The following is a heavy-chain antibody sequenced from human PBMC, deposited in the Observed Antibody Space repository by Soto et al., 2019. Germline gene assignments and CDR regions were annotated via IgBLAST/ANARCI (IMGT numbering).Heavy chain of an antibody. CDR2: ISSSSSYI. V-gene: IGHV3-21*01. Sequence: LRLSCAASGFTFSSYSMNWVRQAPGKGLEWVSSISSSSSYIYYADSVKGRFTISRDNAKNSLYLQMNSLRAEDTAVYYCARDLRFWSGYYYYYGMDVWGQGTTVTVSS. D-gene: IGHD3-3*01. CDR1: GFTFSSYS. J-gene: IGHJ6*02. CDR3: ARDLRFWSGYYYYYGMDV.